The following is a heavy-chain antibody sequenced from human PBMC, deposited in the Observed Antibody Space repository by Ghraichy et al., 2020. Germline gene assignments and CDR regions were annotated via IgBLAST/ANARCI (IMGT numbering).Heavy chain of an antibody. CDR1: GFTFSSYG. D-gene: IGHD3-22*01. J-gene: IGHJ4*02. Sequence: GGSLRLSCAASGFTFSSYGMHWVRQAPGKGLEWVAFIRYDGSNKYYADSVKGRFTISRDNSKNTLYLQMNSLRAEDTAVYYCAKEYRPNYYDSSGSIFGNWGQGTLVTVSS. V-gene: IGHV3-30*02. CDR2: IRYDGSNK. CDR3: AKEYRPNYYDSSGSIFGN.